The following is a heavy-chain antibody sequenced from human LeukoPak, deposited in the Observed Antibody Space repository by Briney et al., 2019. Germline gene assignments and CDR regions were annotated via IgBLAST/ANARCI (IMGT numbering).Heavy chain of an antibody. CDR3: ASSTRGVHEYSYGGYFDY. V-gene: IGHV1-69*05. J-gene: IGHJ4*02. CDR1: GGTFSSYG. Sequence: ASVKVSCKTSGGTFSSYGISWVRQAPGQGLEWMGGIIPIFATANYAQKFQGRVTITTDESTSTAYMELSSLRSEDTAVYYCASSTRGVHEYSYGGYFDYWGQGTLVTVSS. CDR2: IIPIFATA. D-gene: IGHD5-18*01.